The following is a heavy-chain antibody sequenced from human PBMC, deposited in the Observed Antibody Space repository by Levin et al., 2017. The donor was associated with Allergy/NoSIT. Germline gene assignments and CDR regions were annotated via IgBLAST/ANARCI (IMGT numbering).Heavy chain of an antibody. CDR2: IKQDGSEK. J-gene: IGHJ4*02. D-gene: IGHD6-19*01. CDR1: GFIFSSYW. V-gene: IGHV3-7*01. Sequence: GESLKISCAASGFIFSSYWMSWVRQAPGKGLEWVANIKQDGSEKYYVDSVKGRFTISRDNAKNSLYLQMNSLRVEDTAVYYCASTKGRLVLDLDYWGQGTRVTVSS. CDR3: ASTKGRLVLDLDY.